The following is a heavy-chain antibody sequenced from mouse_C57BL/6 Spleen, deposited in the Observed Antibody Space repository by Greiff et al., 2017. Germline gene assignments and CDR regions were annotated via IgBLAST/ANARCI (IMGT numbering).Heavy chain of an antibody. V-gene: IGHV1-52*01. CDR1: GYTFTSYW. CDR2: IDPSDSET. D-gene: IGHD1-1*01. CDR3: ARSTPITTGYYFDY. Sequence: VQLQQPGAELVRPGSSVKLSCKASGYTFTSYWMHWVKQRPIQGLEWIGNIDPSDSETHYNQKFKDKATLTVDKSSSTAYMQLSSLTSEDSAVYYCARSTPITTGYYFDYWGQGTTLTVSS. J-gene: IGHJ2*01.